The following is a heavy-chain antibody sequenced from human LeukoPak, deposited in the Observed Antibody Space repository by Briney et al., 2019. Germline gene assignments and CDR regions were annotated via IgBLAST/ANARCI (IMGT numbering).Heavy chain of an antibody. J-gene: IGHJ4*02. CDR3: ARAVSGRFDY. CDR1: GGSISSGGYY. CDR2: IYYSGST. Sequence: SQTLSLTCTVSGGSISSGGYYWSWIRQHPGKGLEWIGYIYYSGSTNYNPSLNSRVTISVDTSKNQFSLRLSSVTAADTAIYYCARAVSGRFDYWGQGTLVTVSS. V-gene: IGHV4-31*03. D-gene: IGHD6-19*01.